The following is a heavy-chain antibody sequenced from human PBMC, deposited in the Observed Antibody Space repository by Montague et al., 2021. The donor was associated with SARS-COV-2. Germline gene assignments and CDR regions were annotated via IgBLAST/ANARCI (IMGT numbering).Heavy chain of an antibody. CDR1: GGSFSDYY. V-gene: IGHV4-34*01. Sequence: SETLSLTCAVYGGSFSDYYWSWICQPPGKGLEWIGEINHRGTSNYNPSLKSRVSISVDTSKNQFSLYLGSVTAADTAVYYCARGRQHFNMTVVVMTGGEYYFDYWGQGTLVTVSS. CDR3: ARGRQHFNMTVVVMTGGEYYFDY. CDR2: INHRGTS. D-gene: IGHD3-22*01. J-gene: IGHJ4*02.